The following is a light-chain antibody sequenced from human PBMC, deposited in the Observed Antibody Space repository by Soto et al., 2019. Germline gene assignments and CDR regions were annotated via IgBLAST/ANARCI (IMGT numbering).Light chain of an antibody. CDR2: AAS. J-gene: IGKJ5*01. CDR3: PLYAYSPIP. Sequence: RSRPALSRSQGRRARLACRASRSVSSSHLAWYQHKPGQAPRLLIYAASSRATGSPDRFSGGGSGTSCTRITTRLQSEDFAVYSCPLYAYSPIPFGQGTRLEIK. V-gene: IGKV3-20*01. CDR1: RSVSSSH.